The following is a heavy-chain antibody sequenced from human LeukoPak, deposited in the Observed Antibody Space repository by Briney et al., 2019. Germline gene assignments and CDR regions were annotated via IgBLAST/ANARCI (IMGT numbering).Heavy chain of an antibody. D-gene: IGHD1-26*01. CDR2: ISSSGNTI. J-gene: IGHJ4*02. CDR3: AREPPSGSYLLN. V-gene: IGHV3-48*01. Sequence: PGGSLGLSCAASGFTFSNYGMKWVRQAPGKGLEWVSYISSSGNTIYYADSVKGRFTISRDNAKNSLFLQMNSLRAEDTAVYYCAREPPSGSYLLNWGQGTLVTVSS. CDR1: GFTFSNYG.